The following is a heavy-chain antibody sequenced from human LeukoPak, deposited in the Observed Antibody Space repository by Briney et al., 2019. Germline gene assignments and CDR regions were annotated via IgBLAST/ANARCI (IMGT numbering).Heavy chain of an antibody. CDR2: ISGSGGST. CDR3: AKTTGRDGYNLAY. J-gene: IGHJ4*02. Sequence: GGSLRLSCAASGFTFSSYGMTSVRQSPGKGLEWVSAISGSGGSTYYADSVKGRFTISRDNSKNTLYLQMNSLRAEDTAVYYCAKTTGRDGYNLAYWGQGTLVTVSS. CDR1: GFTFSSYG. V-gene: IGHV3-23*01. D-gene: IGHD5-24*01.